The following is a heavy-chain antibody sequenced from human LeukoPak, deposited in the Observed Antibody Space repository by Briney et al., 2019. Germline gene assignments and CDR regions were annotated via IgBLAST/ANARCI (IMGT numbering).Heavy chain of an antibody. D-gene: IGHD3-10*01. J-gene: IGHJ4*02. CDR1: GVSIISYY. CDR2: IHSSGST. Sequence: SETLSLTCTVSGVSIISYYWSWIRQPPGKGLEWIAFIHSSGSTGYNPSLKSRFTISVDTSKNQFSLKLSSVTAADTAVYYCARDRRSEGGVRASFDYWGQGTLVTVSS. CDR3: ARDRRSEGGVRASFDY. V-gene: IGHV4-59*12.